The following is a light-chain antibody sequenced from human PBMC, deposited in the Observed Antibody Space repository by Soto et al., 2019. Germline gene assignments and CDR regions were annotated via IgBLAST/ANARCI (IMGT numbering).Light chain of an antibody. J-gene: IGLJ3*02. CDR2: EVN. CDR3: SAYAGRIIVM. V-gene: IGLV2-8*01. Sequence: QSVLTQPPSASGSPGQSVTISCTGTSSDVGGYNYVSWYQQHPGKAPKLIIYEVNKRPSGVPDRFSGSKSGNTASLTVSGLQAEDEADYYCSAYAGRIIVMFGGGTKVTVL. CDR1: SSDVGGYNY.